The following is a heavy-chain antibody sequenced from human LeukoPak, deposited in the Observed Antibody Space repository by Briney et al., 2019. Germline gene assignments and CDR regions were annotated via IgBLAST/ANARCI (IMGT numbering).Heavy chain of an antibody. CDR3: ARGHSGYDRSFDY. V-gene: IGHV3-11*06. Sequence: PGGSLRLSCAASGFTFSDYYMSWIRQAPGKGLEWVSSISSSSSYIYYADSVKGRFTISRDNAKNSLYLQMNSLRVEDTAVYYCARGHSGYDRSFDYWGQGTLVTVSS. D-gene: IGHD5-12*01. CDR2: ISSSSSYI. CDR1: GFTFSDYY. J-gene: IGHJ4*02.